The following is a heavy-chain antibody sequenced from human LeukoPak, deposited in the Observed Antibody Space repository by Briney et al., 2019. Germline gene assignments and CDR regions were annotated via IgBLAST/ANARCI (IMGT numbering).Heavy chain of an antibody. Sequence: GGSLRLSCAASGFTFSSYGMHWVRQAPGKGLEWVAFIRYDGSNKYYADSVKGRFTISRDNSKDTLYLQMNSLRAEDTAVYYCAKRASKYRYSSSWSHFDYWGQGTLVTVSS. V-gene: IGHV3-30*02. D-gene: IGHD6-13*01. CDR1: GFTFSSYG. CDR3: AKRASKYRYSSSWSHFDY. CDR2: IRYDGSNK. J-gene: IGHJ4*02.